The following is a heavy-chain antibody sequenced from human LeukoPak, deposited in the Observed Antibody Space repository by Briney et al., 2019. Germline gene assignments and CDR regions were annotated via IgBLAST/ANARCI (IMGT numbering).Heavy chain of an antibody. D-gene: IGHD4-17*01. Sequence: GGSLRLSCAASGFTFSSYNINWVRQAPGKGLEWVSSISTSSSYIYYADSVKGRFTISRDNAKNSLYLQMNSLRAEDTAVYYCARVTTSTQYAFDIWGQGTMVTVSS. V-gene: IGHV3-21*01. J-gene: IGHJ3*02. CDR3: ARVTTSTQYAFDI. CDR2: ISTSSSYI. CDR1: GFTFSSYN.